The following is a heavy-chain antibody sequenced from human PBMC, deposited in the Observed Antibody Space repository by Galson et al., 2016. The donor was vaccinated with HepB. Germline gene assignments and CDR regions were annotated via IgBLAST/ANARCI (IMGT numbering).Heavy chain of an antibody. CDR1: GFTFSTYG. Sequence: SLRLSCAASGFTFSTYGMHWVRQAPGKGLEWVALTWFDGSNSFYADPVKGRFTISRDNARNTLYLQMNSLRAEDTAVYYCARDGGVAGFFALDSWGQGTLVTVSS. CDR2: TWFDGSNS. D-gene: IGHD6-19*01. V-gene: IGHV3-33*01. CDR3: ARDGGVAGFFALDS. J-gene: IGHJ5*01.